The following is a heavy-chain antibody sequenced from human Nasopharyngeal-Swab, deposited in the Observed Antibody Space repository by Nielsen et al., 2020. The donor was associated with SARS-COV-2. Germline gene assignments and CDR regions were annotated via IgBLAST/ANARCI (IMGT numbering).Heavy chain of an antibody. V-gene: IGHV3-73*01. Sequence: GESLKISCAASGFTFSDSAIHWVRQASGKGLEWVGRIRSKGNNYATAYSASVKGRFIIFRDDPTNTAYPQMNSLKTEDTAMYYCTRCGGGCYSGRDYWGQGTLVTVSS. J-gene: IGHJ4*02. D-gene: IGHD2-15*01. CDR1: GFTFSDSA. CDR2: IRSKGNNYAT. CDR3: TRCGGGCYSGRDY.